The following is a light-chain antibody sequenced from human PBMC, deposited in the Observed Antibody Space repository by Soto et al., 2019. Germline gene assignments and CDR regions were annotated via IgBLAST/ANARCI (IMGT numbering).Light chain of an antibody. CDR3: QKYNNWPGT. J-gene: IGKJ1*01. Sequence: ETVMTQSPATLSVSPGESATLSCRASQSVSTNLAWYQPKTCQAPRLLISGESTRATGLPDRLSGSGSGTEFNLTISRLQSEDFAVYYCQKYNNWPGTFGQGTKVDI. V-gene: IGKV3-15*01. CDR1: QSVSTN. CDR2: GES.